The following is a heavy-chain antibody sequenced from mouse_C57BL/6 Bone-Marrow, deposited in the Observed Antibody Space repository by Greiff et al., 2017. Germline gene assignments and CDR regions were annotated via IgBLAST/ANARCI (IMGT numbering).Heavy chain of an antibody. CDR2: ISSGGSYT. V-gene: IGHV5-6*01. CDR3: AGKGCDYGSSSDY. D-gene: IGHD1-1*01. J-gene: IGHJ2*01. CDR1: GFTFSSYG. Sequence: VQLKESGGDLVKPGGSLKLSCAASGFTFSSYGMSWVRQTPDKRLEWVATISSGGSYTYYPDSVKGRVTISRDNAKYTPYLQMSSRKSEDAAMYYCAGKGCDYGSSSDYWGQGTTLTVSS.